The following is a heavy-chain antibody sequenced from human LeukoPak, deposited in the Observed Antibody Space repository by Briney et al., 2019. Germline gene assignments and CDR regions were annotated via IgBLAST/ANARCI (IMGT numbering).Heavy chain of an antibody. CDR1: GGSFSGYY. Sequence: PSETLSLICAVYGGSFSGYYRSWIRQPPGKGLEWIGEINHSGSTNYNPSLKSRVTISVDTSKNQFSLKLSSVTAADTAVYYCARSSPIWELRYFDWLSHSDFDYRGQGTLVTVSS. CDR3: ARSSPIWELRYFDWLSHSDFDY. V-gene: IGHV4-34*01. D-gene: IGHD3-9*01. J-gene: IGHJ4*02. CDR2: INHSGST.